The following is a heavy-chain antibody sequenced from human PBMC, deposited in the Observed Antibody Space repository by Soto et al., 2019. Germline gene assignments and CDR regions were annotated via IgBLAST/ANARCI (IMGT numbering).Heavy chain of an antibody. J-gene: IGHJ3*02. V-gene: IGHV4-39*01. CDR3: GRHPPYHPFDI. CDR1: GASISSSYYH. CDR2: MYNSGTS. D-gene: IGHD2-2*01. Sequence: PSETLSLTCTLSGASISSSYYHWGWIRQPPGKGLEWIGNMYNSGTSIYNPSLESRITISIDTSRNQFSLKLTSVTAADTAVYYGGRHPPYHPFDIWGKGTMVTVS.